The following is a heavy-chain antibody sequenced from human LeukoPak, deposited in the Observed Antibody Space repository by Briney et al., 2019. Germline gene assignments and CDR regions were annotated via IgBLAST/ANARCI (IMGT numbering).Heavy chain of an antibody. CDR1: GFTFSSYG. V-gene: IGHV3-23*01. CDR3: AKDLVRVTFVRGVNFDY. Sequence: PGGSLRVSCAASGFTFSSYGMSWVRQVPGKGLEWVSAISGSGTSTYYADSVKGRFTISRDNSKNTLYLQMNSLRADDTAVYYCAKDLVRVTFVRGVNFDYWGQGTLVTVSS. D-gene: IGHD3-10*01. J-gene: IGHJ4*02. CDR2: ISGSGTST.